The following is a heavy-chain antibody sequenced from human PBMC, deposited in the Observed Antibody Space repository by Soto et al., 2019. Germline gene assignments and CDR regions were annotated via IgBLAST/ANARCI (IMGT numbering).Heavy chain of an antibody. D-gene: IGHD3-10*01. V-gene: IGHV1-8*01. CDR3: ARGLSLWFGELSPH. J-gene: IGHJ4*02. Sequence: QVQLVQSGAEVKKPGASVKASCKASGYTFTSYDINWVRQATGQGLEWMGWMNPNSGNTGYAQKFQGRVTMTRNTSISTAYMELSSLRSEDTAVYYCARGLSLWFGELSPHWGQGTLVTVSS. CDR2: MNPNSGNT. CDR1: GYTFTSYD.